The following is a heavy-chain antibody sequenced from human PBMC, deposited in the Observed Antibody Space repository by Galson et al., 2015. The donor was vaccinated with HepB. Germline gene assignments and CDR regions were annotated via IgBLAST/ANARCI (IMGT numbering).Heavy chain of an antibody. CDR1: GGSFSDYY. CDR3: ARGGGPGGYYFDY. CDR2: INHSGST. Sequence: ETLSLTCAVYGGSFSDYYWSWIRQPPGKGLEWIGEINHSGSTNYNPSLKSRVTISVDTSKNQFSLKLSSVTAADTAVYYCARGGGPGGYYFDYWGQGTLVTVSS. V-gene: IGHV4-34*01. J-gene: IGHJ4*02.